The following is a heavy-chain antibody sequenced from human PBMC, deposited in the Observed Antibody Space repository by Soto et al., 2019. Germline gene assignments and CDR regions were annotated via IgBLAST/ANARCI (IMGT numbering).Heavy chain of an antibody. Sequence: PSETLSLTCTVSGGSINSSNYYWGWIRQPPGKGLEWIGTIYYSGSTYYNPSLKSRVTISVDTSKNQFSLKLTSVTAADTAVYYCARDKITGLFDYWGQGTLVTVSS. CDR2: IYYSGST. D-gene: IGHD2-8*02. V-gene: IGHV4-39*07. CDR1: GGSINSSNYY. CDR3: ARDKITGLFDY. J-gene: IGHJ4*02.